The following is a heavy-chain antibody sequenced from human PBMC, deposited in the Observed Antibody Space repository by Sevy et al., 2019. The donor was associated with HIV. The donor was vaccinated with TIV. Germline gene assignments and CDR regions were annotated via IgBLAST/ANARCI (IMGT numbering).Heavy chain of an antibody. CDR1: GFTFSDYY. CDR2: ISSSGSTI. J-gene: IGHJ6*02. V-gene: IGHV3-11*01. D-gene: IGHD3-3*01. Sequence: GGSLRLSCAASGFTFSDYYMSWIRQAPGKGLEWVSYISSSGSTIYYADSVKGRFTISRDNAKNSLYLQMNSLRAEDTAVYYCARGYYDFWSGYYSGFDYYYGMDVWGQWTTVTVSS. CDR3: ARGYYDFWSGYYSGFDYYYGMDV.